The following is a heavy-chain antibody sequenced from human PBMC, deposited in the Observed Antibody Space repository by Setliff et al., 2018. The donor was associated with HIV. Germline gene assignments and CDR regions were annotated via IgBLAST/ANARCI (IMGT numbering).Heavy chain of an antibody. V-gene: IGHV4-39*01. J-gene: IGHJ3*02. CDR2: INHNGNT. CDR1: GGSISSRDYY. D-gene: IGHD1-26*01. CDR3: ARLFQWMSYSFDI. Sequence: SETLSLTCTVSGGSISSRDYYWGWIRQPPGKGLEWIGSINHNGNTYYSPSLKTRVTISVDTSKKQFSLKLNSVTASDTATYCCARLFQWMSYSFDIWGQGKMVTVSS.